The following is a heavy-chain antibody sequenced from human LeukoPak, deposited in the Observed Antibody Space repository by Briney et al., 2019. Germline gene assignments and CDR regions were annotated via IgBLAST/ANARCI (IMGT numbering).Heavy chain of an antibody. J-gene: IGHJ6*03. V-gene: IGHV3-11*04. D-gene: IGHD3-22*01. Sequence: GGSLRLSCAASGFTFSDYYMSWIRQAPGKGLEWVSYSSSSGSIIYYADSVKGRSTISGDNAKNSLYLQMNSLRAEDTAVYYCARESGYYDSSGNYYYMDVWGKGTTVTVSS. CDR2: SSSSGSII. CDR1: GFTFSDYY. CDR3: ARESGYYDSSGNYYYMDV.